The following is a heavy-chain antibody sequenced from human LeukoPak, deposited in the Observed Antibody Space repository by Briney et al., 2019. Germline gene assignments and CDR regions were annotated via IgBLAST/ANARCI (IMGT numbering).Heavy chain of an antibody. CDR1: GFTFSSYW. CDR3: ARVSSPSYYYDSSGPVDYYMDV. J-gene: IGHJ6*03. D-gene: IGHD3-22*01. Sequence: GGSLRLSCAASGFTFSSYWMSWVRQAPGKGLEWVGLIRSKAYGGTTEYAASVKGRFTISRNDSKGIAYLQMNSLKTEDTAVYYCARVSSPSYYYDSSGPVDYYMDVWGKGTTVTVSS. V-gene: IGHV3-49*04. CDR2: IRSKAYGGTT.